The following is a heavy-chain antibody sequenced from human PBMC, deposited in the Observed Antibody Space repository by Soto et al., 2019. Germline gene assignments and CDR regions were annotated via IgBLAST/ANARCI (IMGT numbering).Heavy chain of an antibody. D-gene: IGHD2-15*01. CDR2: ISNRGDT. J-gene: IGHJ3*02. Sequence: GGSLRPSCTASGFIVSDTYVNWVRQAPGKGLEWVSVISNRGDTHYADSVRGRFSLSRDISDNTLHLQMNNLRVEDTAVYYCAREPRYCRGGSCSITGDAYDIWGQGTMVTVSS. V-gene: IGHV3-66*01. CDR3: AREPRYCRGGSCSITGDAYDI. CDR1: GFIVSDTY.